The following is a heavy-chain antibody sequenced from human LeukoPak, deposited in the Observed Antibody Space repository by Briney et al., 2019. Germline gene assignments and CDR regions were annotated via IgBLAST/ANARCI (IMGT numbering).Heavy chain of an antibody. V-gene: IGHV3-30*18. D-gene: IGHD3-10*01. Sequence: GGSLRLSCAASGFTFSSYGMHWVRQAPGKGLEWVAVISYDGSNKYYADSVKGRFTISRDNSKNTLYLQMNSLRAEDTAVYYCAQARGSGSYPFGYWGQGTLVTVSS. CDR1: GFTFSSYG. CDR2: ISYDGSNK. CDR3: AQARGSGSYPFGY. J-gene: IGHJ4*02.